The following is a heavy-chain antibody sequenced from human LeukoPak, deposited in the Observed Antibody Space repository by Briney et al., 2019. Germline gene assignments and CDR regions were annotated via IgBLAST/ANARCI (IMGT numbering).Heavy chain of an antibody. V-gene: IGHV4-34*01. D-gene: IGHD6-19*01. CDR1: GGSISSYY. J-gene: IGHJ3*02. Sequence: SETLSLTCTVSGGSISSYYWSWIRQPPGKGLEWIGEINHRGSTHYNPSLKSRVTISVDTSKKQFSLKLSSVTAADTAVYYCATYSTGFDIWGQGTVVTVSS. CDR2: INHRGST. CDR3: ATYSTGFDI.